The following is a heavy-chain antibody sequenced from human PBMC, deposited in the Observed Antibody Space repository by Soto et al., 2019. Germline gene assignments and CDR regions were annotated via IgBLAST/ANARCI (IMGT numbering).Heavy chain of an antibody. CDR1: GFTFSDYY. V-gene: IGHV3-11*05. CDR3: ARIFDGSGSGARRYFDL. Sequence: QVQLVESGGGLVKPGGSLRLSCAASGFTFSDYYMSWIRQAPGKGLEWVSYINSSSTYTNYADSVKGRFTISRDNVKNSPYLQVNSLRAEDPAVYYCARIFDGSGSGARRYFDLWGRGNRVTVSP. J-gene: IGHJ2*01. D-gene: IGHD3-3*01. CDR2: INSSSTYT.